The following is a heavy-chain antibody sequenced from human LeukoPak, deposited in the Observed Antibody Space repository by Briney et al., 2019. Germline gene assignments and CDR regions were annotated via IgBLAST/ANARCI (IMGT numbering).Heavy chain of an antibody. J-gene: IGHJ4*02. CDR2: IRYDGSNK. Sequence: HPGGSLRLSCAASGFTFSSYGMHWVRQAPGKGLERVAFIRYDGSNKYYADSVKGRFTISRDNSKNTLYLQMNSLRAEDTAVYYCAQVAVVTRISEASGGYWGQGTLVTVSS. V-gene: IGHV3-30*02. CDR3: AQVAVVTRISEASGGY. D-gene: IGHD4-23*01. CDR1: GFTFSSYG.